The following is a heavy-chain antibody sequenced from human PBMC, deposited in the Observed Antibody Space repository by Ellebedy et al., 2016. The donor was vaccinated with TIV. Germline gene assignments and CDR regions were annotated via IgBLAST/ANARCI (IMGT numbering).Heavy chain of an antibody. D-gene: IGHD3-10*02. CDR1: GYTSTSYG. J-gene: IGHJ4*02. Sequence: AASVKVSCKASGYTSTSYGISWVRQAPGQGLEWMGWISAYNGNTNYAQRLQGRVTITRDTSASTAYMELSSLRSEDTAVYYCARELWSDETFVYWGQGTLVTVSS. CDR3: ARELWSDETFVY. CDR2: ISAYNGNT. V-gene: IGHV1-18*01.